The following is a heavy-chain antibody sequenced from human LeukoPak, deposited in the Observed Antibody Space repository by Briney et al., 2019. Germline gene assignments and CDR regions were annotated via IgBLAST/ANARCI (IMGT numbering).Heavy chain of an antibody. Sequence: ASVKVSCKASGGTFSSYAISWVRQAPGQGLEWMGGIIPIFGTANYAQKFQGRVTITTDESTSTAYMELSSLRSEDTAVYYCARCSSTSCYYHDAFDIWGQGTMVTVSS. J-gene: IGHJ3*02. CDR3: ARCSSTSCYYHDAFDI. CDR2: IIPIFGTA. V-gene: IGHV1-69*05. D-gene: IGHD2-2*01. CDR1: GGTFSSYA.